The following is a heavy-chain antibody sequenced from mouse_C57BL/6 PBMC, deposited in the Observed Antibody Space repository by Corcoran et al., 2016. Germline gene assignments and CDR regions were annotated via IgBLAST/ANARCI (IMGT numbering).Heavy chain of an antibody. CDR2: IYPGDGDT. J-gene: IGHJ1*03. D-gene: IGHD2-5*01. CDR1: GYAFSSYW. Sequence: QVQLQQSGAELVKPGASVKISCKASGYAFSSYWMNWVKQRPGKGLEWIGQIYPGDGDTNYNGKFKGKATLTADKSSSTAYMQLSSLTSEDSAVYFCARGGDYSNRWYFDVWGTGTTVTVSS. V-gene: IGHV1-80*01. CDR3: ARGGDYSNRWYFDV.